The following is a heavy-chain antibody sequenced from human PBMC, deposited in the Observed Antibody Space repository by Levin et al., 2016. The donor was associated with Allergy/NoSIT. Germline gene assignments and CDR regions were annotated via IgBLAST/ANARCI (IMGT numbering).Heavy chain of an antibody. D-gene: IGHD6-13*01. CDR2: VYWNDDK. J-gene: IGHJ4*02. V-gene: IGHV2-5*01. Sequence: SGPTLVKPTQTLTLTCTFSGFSLTTSGVGVGWIRQPPGKAPEWLALVYWNDDKRYSPSLRNRLAINKDTSKNQVVLTMTNMDPVDTATYYCALRGVDNSNWPIGFWGRGILVTVSS. CDR3: ALRGVDNSNWPIGF. CDR1: GFSLTTSGVG.